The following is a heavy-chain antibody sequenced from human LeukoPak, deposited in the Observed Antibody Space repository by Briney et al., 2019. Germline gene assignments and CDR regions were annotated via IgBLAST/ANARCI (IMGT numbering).Heavy chain of an antibody. J-gene: IGHJ6*04. V-gene: IGHV3-33*01. CDR3: ARDRVDWLNSHYYYYGMDV. Sequence: GRSLRLSCAASGFTFSSYGMHWVRQAPGKGLEWVAVIWYDGSNKYYADSVKGRFTISRDNSKNTLYLQMNSLRAEDTAVYYCARDRVDWLNSHYYYYGMDVWGKGTTVTVSS. CDR1: GFTFSSYG. CDR2: IWYDGSNK. D-gene: IGHD3-9*01.